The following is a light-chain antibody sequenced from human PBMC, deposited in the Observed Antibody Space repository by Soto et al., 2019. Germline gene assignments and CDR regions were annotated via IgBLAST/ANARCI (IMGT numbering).Light chain of an antibody. V-gene: IGKV3-15*01. Sequence: IVMKNSPATLSVSPGERATLSCRASQSVSSNLAWYQQKPGQAPRLLIYGASTRATGIPARFSGSGSGTEFTLTISSLQSEDFAVYYCQLYNILPPTFAQGTKVDI. J-gene: IGKJ1*01. CDR1: QSVSSN. CDR2: GAS. CDR3: QLYNILPPT.